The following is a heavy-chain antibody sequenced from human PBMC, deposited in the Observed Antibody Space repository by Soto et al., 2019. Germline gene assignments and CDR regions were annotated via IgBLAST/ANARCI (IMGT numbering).Heavy chain of an antibody. D-gene: IGHD6-19*01. CDR2: INPNSGGT. CDR3: ARDLFPSKYSSGWHHYYYGMDV. J-gene: IGHJ6*02. V-gene: IGHV1-2*04. CDR1: GYTFTGYY. Sequence: GASVKVSCKASGYTFTGYYMHWVRQAPGQGLEWMGWINPNSGGTNYAQKFQGWVTMTRDTSISTAYMELSRLRSDDTAVYYCARDLFPSKYSSGWHHYYYGMDVWGQGTTVTVSS.